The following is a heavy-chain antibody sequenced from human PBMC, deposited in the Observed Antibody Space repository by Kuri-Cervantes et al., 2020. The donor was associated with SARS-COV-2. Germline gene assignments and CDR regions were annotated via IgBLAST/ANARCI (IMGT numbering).Heavy chain of an antibody. CDR1: GGSISSYY. V-gene: IGHV4-59*08. CDR3: ARRGDQFDY. Sequence: GSLRLSCTVSGGSISSYYWSWIRQPPGKGLEWIAYLSYSGSTTYNPSLKSRVTISVDTSKNHFSLKLSSVTAADTAVYYCARRGDQFDYWGQGTLVTVSS. CDR2: LSYSGST. J-gene: IGHJ4*02. D-gene: IGHD3-16*01.